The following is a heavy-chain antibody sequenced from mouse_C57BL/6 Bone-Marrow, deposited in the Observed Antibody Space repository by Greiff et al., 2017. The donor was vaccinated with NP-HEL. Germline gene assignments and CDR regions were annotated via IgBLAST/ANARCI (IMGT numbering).Heavy chain of an antibody. J-gene: IGHJ2*01. Sequence: EVQLVESGPGLVKPSQSLSLTCSVTGYSITSGYYWNWIRQFPGNKLEWMGYISYDGSNNYNPSLKNRISITRDTSKNQFFLKLNSVTTEDTATYYCASSDGYSDYWGQGTTLTVSS. CDR2: ISYDGSN. D-gene: IGHD2-3*01. CDR1: GYSITSGYY. CDR3: ASSDGYSDY. V-gene: IGHV3-6*01.